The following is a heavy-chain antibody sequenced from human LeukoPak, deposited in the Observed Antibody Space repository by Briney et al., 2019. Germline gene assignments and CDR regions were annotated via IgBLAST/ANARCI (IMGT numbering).Heavy chain of an antibody. CDR1: GGSISSGGYS. V-gene: IGHV4-30-2*01. D-gene: IGHD3-9*01. CDR3: ARGSVLRYFDWLAFDY. Sequence: SQTLSLTCAVSGGSISSGGYSWSWIRQPPGKGLEWIGYIYHSGSTYYNPSLKSRVTISVDRSKNQFSLKLSSVTAADTAVYYCARGSVLRYFDWLAFDYWGQGTQVTVSS. CDR2: IYHSGST. J-gene: IGHJ4*02.